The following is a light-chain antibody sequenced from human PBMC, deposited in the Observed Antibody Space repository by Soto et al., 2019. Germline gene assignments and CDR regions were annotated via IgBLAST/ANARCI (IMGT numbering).Light chain of an antibody. J-gene: IGKJ3*01. CDR2: GAS. CDR3: QHYHDWPPAFT. V-gene: IGKV3-15*01. CDR1: QSLSRN. Sequence: EILMTQSPATLSVSPGEGATLSCRASQSLSRNLAWYQQKPGQAPRLLIYGASTRASGVPARFSGSGSGTEFTLTISSLQSEDFALYYCQHYHDWPPAFTFGPGTKVDL.